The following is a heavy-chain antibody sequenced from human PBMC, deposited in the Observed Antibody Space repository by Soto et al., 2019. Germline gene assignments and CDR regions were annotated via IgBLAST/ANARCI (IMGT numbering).Heavy chain of an antibody. J-gene: IGHJ6*02. CDR3: ARGKGMEENYYYYGLDI. CDR1: GYTFSTHA. V-gene: IGHV1-3*01. D-gene: IGHD1-1*01. Sequence: ASVKVSCKASGYTFSTHAMRWVRQAPGQSLEWMGWINGGTGQTKHSHRFQDRLSITRDTSASTAYMELSSLTSEDTAVYYCARGKGMEENYYYYGLDIWGQGTTVTSP. CDR2: INGGTGQT.